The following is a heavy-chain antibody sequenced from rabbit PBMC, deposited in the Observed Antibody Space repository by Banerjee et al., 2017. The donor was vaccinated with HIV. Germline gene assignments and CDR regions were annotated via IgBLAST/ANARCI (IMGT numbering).Heavy chain of an antibody. CDR2: IYTASSGST. D-gene: IGHD1-1*01. V-gene: IGHV1S40*01. Sequence: QSLEESGGDLVKPGASLTLTCKASGLDFSSSYWICWVRQAPGKGLEWIACIYTASSGSTAYASWAKGRFTISKTSSTTVTLQMTSLTAADTATYFCARKPWDSSTAYYNLWGQGTLVTVS. CDR1: GLDFSSSYW. J-gene: IGHJ4*01. CDR3: ARKPWDSSTAYYNL.